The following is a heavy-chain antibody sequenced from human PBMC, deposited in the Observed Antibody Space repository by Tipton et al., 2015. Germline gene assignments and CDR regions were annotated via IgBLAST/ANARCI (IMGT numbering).Heavy chain of an antibody. V-gene: IGHV1-18*01. Sequence: QSGPEVKKPGASVKVSCKASGYTFTNYGISWVRQAPGQGLEWMGWINANNGNTNYVEKLQGRVTMTTETFTSTAYMELRSLRSDDTAVYYCARDRAGFMYYYDSSGSPGAFDIWGQGTMLTVSS. CDR2: INANNGNT. J-gene: IGHJ3*02. CDR3: ARDRAGFMYYYDSSGSPGAFDI. D-gene: IGHD3-22*01. CDR1: GYTFTNYG.